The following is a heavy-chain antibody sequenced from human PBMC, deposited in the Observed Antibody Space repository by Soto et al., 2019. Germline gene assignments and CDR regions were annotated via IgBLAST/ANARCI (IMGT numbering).Heavy chain of an antibody. V-gene: IGHV3-15*01. CDR2: IKSKTDAGTI. CDR1: GFTFNDAW. CDR3: TTDRRGGSSGHYAQFDY. Sequence: EVQLVESGGGLVKPGGSLRLSCAASGFTFNDAWMSWVRQAPGKGLEWVGRIKSKTDAGTIDYAAPVKGRFSVSRDDSQNTLYLQMNSLKTEDTAVYYCTTDRRGGSSGHYAQFDYWGQGTLVTVSS. D-gene: IGHD3-22*01. J-gene: IGHJ4*02.